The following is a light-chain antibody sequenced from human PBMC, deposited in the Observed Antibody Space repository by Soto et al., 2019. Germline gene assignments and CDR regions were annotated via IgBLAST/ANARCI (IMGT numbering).Light chain of an antibody. J-gene: IGKJ1*01. CDR1: QNVKRW. CDR3: QQYYSYPFT. Sequence: DIQMTQSPSTLSASVGDRVTITCRASQNVKRWLAWYQQKPGKAPSLLIYEASTLQNGVPSRFGGSGSETDFTLTISCLQSEDFATYYCQQYYSYPFTFGQGTKVDIK. V-gene: IGKV1-5*03. CDR2: EAS.